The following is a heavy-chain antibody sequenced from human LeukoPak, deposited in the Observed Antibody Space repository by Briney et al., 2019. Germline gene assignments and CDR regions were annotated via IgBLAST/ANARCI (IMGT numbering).Heavy chain of an antibody. D-gene: IGHD4-11*01. J-gene: IGHJ4*02. Sequence: SETLSLTCTVSGDSISSSYWGWIRQPPGKGLEWIGFIYTSGSINYNPSLKSPVTMSVDTSKNQFSLKLSSVTAADTAVYYCGRLGGSNSFFEYWGQGTLVTVSS. CDR1: GDSISSSY. V-gene: IGHV4-4*09. CDR2: IYTSGSI. CDR3: GRLGGSNSFFEY.